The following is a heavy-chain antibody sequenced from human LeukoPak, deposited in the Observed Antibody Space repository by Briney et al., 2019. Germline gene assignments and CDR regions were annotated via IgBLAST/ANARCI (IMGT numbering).Heavy chain of an antibody. CDR2: ISGSGDYT. D-gene: IGHD3-10*01. Sequence: PGRSLRLSCAASGFIFSRYAMSWVRQAPGKGLEWVSTISGSGDYTYYADSVKGRYTISRDNSKNTLYLQMNRLRAEDTDVYYCAKYFASGSYYKLPHWGQGTLVTVSS. CDR1: GFIFSRYA. V-gene: IGHV3-23*01. CDR3: AKYFASGSYYKLPH. J-gene: IGHJ1*01.